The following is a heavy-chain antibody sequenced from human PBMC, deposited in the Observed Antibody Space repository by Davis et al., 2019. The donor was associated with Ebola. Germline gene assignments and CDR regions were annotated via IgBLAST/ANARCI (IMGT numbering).Heavy chain of an antibody. CDR2: IIPIFGTA. J-gene: IGHJ6*02. CDR3: AAGGRITIFGVVIIENYYGMDV. CDR1: GGTFSSYA. V-gene: IGHV1-69*13. D-gene: IGHD3-3*01. Sequence: SVKVSCKASGGTFSSYAISWVRQAPGQGLEWMGGIIPIFGTANYAQKFQGRVTITADESTSTAYMELSSLRSEDTAVYYCAAGGRITIFGVVIIENYYGMDVWGQGTTVTVSS.